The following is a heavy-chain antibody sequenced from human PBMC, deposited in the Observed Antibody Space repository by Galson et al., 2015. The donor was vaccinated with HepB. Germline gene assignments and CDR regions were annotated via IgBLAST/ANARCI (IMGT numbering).Heavy chain of an antibody. V-gene: IGHV3-23*01. J-gene: IGHJ4*02. CDR3: ARVGSFSDRYLPDKQFDY. CDR1: GFTFRTYA. CDR2: ISGGGDVT. Sequence: SLRLSCAASGFTFRTYAMSWVRQTPGKGLEWVSAISGGGDVTYYTDSVKGRFTISRDNSKDTLYLQMNSLRADDTAVYHCARVGSFSDRYLPDKQFDYWGQGNLVTVSS. D-gene: IGHD6-19*01.